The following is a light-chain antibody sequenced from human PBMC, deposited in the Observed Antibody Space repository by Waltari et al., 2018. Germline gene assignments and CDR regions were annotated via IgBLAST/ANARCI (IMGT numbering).Light chain of an antibody. CDR1: QSISSW. Sequence: DIQMTQSPSTLSASVGDRVTITCRASQSISSWVAWYQQKPGRAPKILIFAASTVESGVPSRFSGGGSGTEFTLTITSLQPDDSATYYCQQYDSYSPTFGQGTKVEIK. CDR2: AAS. J-gene: IGKJ1*01. V-gene: IGKV1-5*03. CDR3: QQYDSYSPT.